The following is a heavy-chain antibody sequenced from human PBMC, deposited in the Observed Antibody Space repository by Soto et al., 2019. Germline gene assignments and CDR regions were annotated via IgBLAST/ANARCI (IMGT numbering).Heavy chain of an antibody. CDR2: ISSSSSTI. CDR1: GFTFSSYS. Sequence: PGGSLRLCYAASGFTFSSYSMNWVRQAPGKGLEWVSYISSSSSTIYYADSVKGRFTISRDNAKNSLYLQMNSLRAEDTAVYYYAREGFYYYYGMDVWGQGTTVTVSS. CDR3: AREGFYYYYGMDV. J-gene: IGHJ6*02. V-gene: IGHV3-48*01.